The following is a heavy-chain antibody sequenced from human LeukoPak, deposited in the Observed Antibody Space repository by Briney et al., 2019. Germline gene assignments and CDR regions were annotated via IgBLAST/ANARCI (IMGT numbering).Heavy chain of an antibody. V-gene: IGHV1-18*01. D-gene: IGHD2-15*01. J-gene: IGHJ4*02. CDR3: AGDGPRYCSGGICYSDH. CDR1: GYTFTRNG. CDR2: ISAHNDNT. Sequence: ASSKVSCKASGYTFTRNGVTWVRQGPGQGLEWMGWISAHNDNTKYAQKLQGRVTMTTETSTNTAYMELRSLTSDDTAVYYCAGDGPRYCSGGICYSDHWGQGTLVTVSS.